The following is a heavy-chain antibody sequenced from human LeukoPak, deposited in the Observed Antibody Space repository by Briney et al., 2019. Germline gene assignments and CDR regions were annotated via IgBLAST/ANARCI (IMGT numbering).Heavy chain of an antibody. J-gene: IGHJ4*02. CDR3: ARRALLFPLDY. Sequence: GSLRLSCAASGFTFSSYTMNWVRQAPGKALECVSSISSSGSYIYYADSVKGRFSISRDNAKNSLFLQMNSLSAEDTAVYYCARRALLFPLDYWGQGTLVTVSS. CDR1: GFTFSSYT. D-gene: IGHD3-10*01. CDR2: ISSSGSYI. V-gene: IGHV3-21*01.